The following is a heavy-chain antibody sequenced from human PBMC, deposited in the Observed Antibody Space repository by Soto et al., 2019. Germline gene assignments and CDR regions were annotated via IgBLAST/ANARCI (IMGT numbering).Heavy chain of an antibody. J-gene: IGHJ4*02. D-gene: IGHD3-22*01. CDR1: GGTFSSYA. CDR2: IIPIFGTA. CDR3: ARVGAYYYDSSGYNY. V-gene: IGHV1-69*01. Sequence: QVQLVQSGAEVKKPGSSVKVSCKASGGTFSSYAISWVRQAPGQGLEWMGGIIPIFGTANYAQKFQGRVTITADESTSTAYMELGSLRSEDTAVYYCARVGAYYYDSSGYNYWGQGTLVTVSS.